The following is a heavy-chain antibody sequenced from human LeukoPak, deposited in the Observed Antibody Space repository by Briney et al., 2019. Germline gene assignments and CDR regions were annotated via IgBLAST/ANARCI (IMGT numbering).Heavy chain of an antibody. D-gene: IGHD3-22*01. CDR2: IRSNSDGGTI. Sequence: PGGSLRLSCAASGFTFSSSAMNWVRQAPGKGLEWVGRIRSNSDGGTIDYAAPVKGRFTLSRDDSKTTLYLQMNSLQTEDTAVYYCATDFYDSTWGQGTLVTVSS. J-gene: IGHJ5*02. CDR1: GFTFSSSA. V-gene: IGHV3-15*07. CDR3: ATDFYDST.